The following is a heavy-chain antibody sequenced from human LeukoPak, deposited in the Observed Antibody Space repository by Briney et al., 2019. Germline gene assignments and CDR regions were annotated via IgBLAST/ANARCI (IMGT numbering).Heavy chain of an antibody. D-gene: IGHD2-8*01. V-gene: IGHV3-66*01. Sequence: GGSLRLSCAASGFTVSSNYMSWVRQAPGEGLEWVSIIYSGGDTYYADSVKGRFTISRDNSKNTLYLQMDSLRAEDTAVYYCASADIVLMLYAIGPLRYWGQGTLVTVSS. CDR1: GFTVSSNY. J-gene: IGHJ4*02. CDR2: IYSGGDT. CDR3: ASADIVLMLYAIGPLRY.